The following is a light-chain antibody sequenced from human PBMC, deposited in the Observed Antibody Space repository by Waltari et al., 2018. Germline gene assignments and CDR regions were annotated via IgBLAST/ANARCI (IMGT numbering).Light chain of an antibody. CDR3: QQRVSWPVT. CDR2: DAS. J-gene: IGKJ2*01. Sequence: EIVLTQSPGTLSVSPGETATLSCRASQAVSNYLGWYQQKPGQPPRLLINDASNRAPGIPARFRGSGSGTDFTLTISSLEPEDFGVYYCQQRVSWPVTFGQGTKLEIK. V-gene: IGKV3-11*01. CDR1: QAVSNY.